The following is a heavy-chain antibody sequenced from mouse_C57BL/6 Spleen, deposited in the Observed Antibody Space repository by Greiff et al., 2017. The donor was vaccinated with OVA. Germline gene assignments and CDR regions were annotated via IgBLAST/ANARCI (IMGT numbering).Heavy chain of an antibody. D-gene: IGHD4-1*01. Sequence: QVQLQQSGAELVRPGASVKLSCKASGYTFTDYYINWVKQRPGQGLEWIARIYPGSGNTYYNEKFKGKATLTAEKSSSTAYMQLSSLTSEDSAVYFCASYWDPGYFDVWGTGTTVTVSS. CDR1: GYTFTDYY. J-gene: IGHJ1*03. CDR3: ASYWDPGYFDV. CDR2: IYPGSGNT. V-gene: IGHV1-76*01.